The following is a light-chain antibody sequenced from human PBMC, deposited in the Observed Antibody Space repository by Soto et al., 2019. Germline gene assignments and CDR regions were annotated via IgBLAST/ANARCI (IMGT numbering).Light chain of an antibody. CDR3: SSYTSSSTLLFV. CDR2: EVS. V-gene: IGLV2-14*01. J-gene: IGLJ1*01. CDR1: SSDVGGYNY. Sequence: QSVLTQPASVSGSPGQSITISCTGTSSDVGGYNYVSWYQQHPGKAPKLMIYEVSNRPSGVSNRFSGSKSGNTASLNISGLQAEDEADYYCSSYTSSSTLLFVFGTGTKVTV.